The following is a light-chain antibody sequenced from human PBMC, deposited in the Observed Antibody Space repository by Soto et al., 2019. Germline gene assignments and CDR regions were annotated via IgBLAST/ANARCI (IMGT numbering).Light chain of an antibody. CDR3: CSYAGSYTFV. V-gene: IGLV2-11*01. Sequence: QSVLTQPPSASGTPGQRVTISCSGSSSNIGNNYVYWYQQYPGKAPKIMIYDVSKRPSGVPDRFSGSKSDNTASLTISGLQAEDEADYYCCSYAGSYTFVFGIGTKVTVL. CDR1: SSNIGNNY. CDR2: DVS. J-gene: IGLJ1*01.